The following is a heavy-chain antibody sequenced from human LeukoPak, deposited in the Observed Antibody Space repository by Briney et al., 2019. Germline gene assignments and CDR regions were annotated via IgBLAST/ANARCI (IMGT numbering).Heavy chain of an antibody. J-gene: IGHJ4*02. Sequence: PGGSLRLSCAASGFTFSSYEMNWVPQAPGKGLQWVSYISSSGSTIYYADSVKGRFTISRDNAKNSLYLQMNSLRAEDKAVYYCAVRDRSGYCYDYWGQGNLVTVSS. V-gene: IGHV3-48*03. CDR3: AVRDRSGYCYDY. D-gene: IGHD3-22*01. CDR2: ISSSGSTI. CDR1: GFTFSSYE.